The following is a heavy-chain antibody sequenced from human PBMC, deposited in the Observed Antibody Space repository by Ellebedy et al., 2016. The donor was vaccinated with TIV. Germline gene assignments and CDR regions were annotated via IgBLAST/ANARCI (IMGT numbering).Heavy chain of an antibody. CDR3: ARGYSSTWNYYLAFDV. V-gene: IGHV1-8*01. Sequence: ASVKVSCRASGYTFTSADVNWVRQATGQGLEWVAWMNPNSGNTAYAEKFQGRVTLTRNTSITTAYMELSSLTSEDTAVYYCARGYSSTWNYYLAFDVWGQGTTITVSS. J-gene: IGHJ6*02. CDR2: MNPNSGNT. D-gene: IGHD6-13*01. CDR1: GYTFTSAD.